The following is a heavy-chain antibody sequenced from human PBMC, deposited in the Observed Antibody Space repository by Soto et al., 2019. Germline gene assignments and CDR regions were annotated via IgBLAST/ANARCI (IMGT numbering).Heavy chain of an antibody. D-gene: IGHD3-10*01. Sequence: GASVKVSCKASGYTFTSYGISWVRQAPGQGLEWMGWISAYNGNTNYAQKLQGRVTMTTDTSTSTAYMELRSLRSDDTAVYYCAREGVGYYGSGSYPPVLYYMDVWGKGTTVTVSS. V-gene: IGHV1-18*01. J-gene: IGHJ6*03. CDR2: ISAYNGNT. CDR3: AREGVGYYGSGSYPPVLYYMDV. CDR1: GYTFTSYG.